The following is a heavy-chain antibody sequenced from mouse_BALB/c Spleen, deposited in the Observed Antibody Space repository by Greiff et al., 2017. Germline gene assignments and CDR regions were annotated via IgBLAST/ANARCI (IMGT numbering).Heavy chain of an antibody. CDR3: ARDPLYYDYDWYYAMDY. Sequence: EVHLVESGGGLVQPGGSLKLSCAASGFTFSSYGMSWVRQTPDKRLELVATINSNGGSTYYPDSVKGRFTISRDNAKNTLYLQMSSLKSEDTAMYYCARDPLYYDYDWYYAMDYWGQGTSVTVSS. D-gene: IGHD2-4*01. J-gene: IGHJ4*01. CDR2: INSNGGST. CDR1: GFTFSSYG. V-gene: IGHV5-6-3*01.